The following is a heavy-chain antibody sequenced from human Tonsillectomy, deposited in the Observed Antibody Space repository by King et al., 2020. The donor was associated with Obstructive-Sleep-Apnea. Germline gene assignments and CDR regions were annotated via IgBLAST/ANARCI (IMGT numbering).Heavy chain of an antibody. J-gene: IGHJ3*02. Sequence: QLVQSGAEVKKPGASVKVSCKPSGYTFTSYGISWVRQAPGQGLEWMGWISAYNGKTNYTEKLQGRVTMTTDTSTRTAYMELRSLRSDDTAVYYCARDQGFFSSWYGPIPFIAFDMWGPGTMVSVSS. D-gene: IGHD6-13*01. CDR1: GYTFTSYG. V-gene: IGHV1-18*01. CDR3: ARDQGFFSSWYGPIPFIAFDM. CDR2: ISAYNGKT.